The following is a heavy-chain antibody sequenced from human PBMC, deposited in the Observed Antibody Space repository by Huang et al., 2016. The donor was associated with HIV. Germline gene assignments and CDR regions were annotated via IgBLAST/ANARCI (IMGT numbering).Heavy chain of an antibody. CDR1: GVSVTRSPWY. V-gene: IGHV4-39*01. CDR2: INYNGST. J-gene: IGHJ4*02. Sequence: QPRLQESGPGLVKPSETMSLTCTFSGVSVTRSPWYWVWVRQPPGKGLEGIASINYNGSTYYKSSLKSRLTTSLDTSKNQFFLKLISVTAADTAVYFCARDIAIFGVPLDSWGQGTAVTGSS. CDR3: ARDIAIFGVPLDS. D-gene: IGHD3-3*01.